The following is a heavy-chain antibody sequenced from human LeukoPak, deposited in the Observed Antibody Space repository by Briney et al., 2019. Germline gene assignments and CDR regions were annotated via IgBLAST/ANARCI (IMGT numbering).Heavy chain of an antibody. D-gene: IGHD1-26*01. J-gene: IGHJ3*02. V-gene: IGHV4-61*10. CDR2: IYYSGST. CDR1: GGSISSGSYY. CDR3: ARGRYSGSYRVAFDI. Sequence: EASETLSLTCTVSGGSISSGSYYWSWIRQPAGKGLEWIGYIYYSGSTNYNPSLKSRVTISVDTSKNQFSLKLSSVTAADTAVYYCARGRYSGSYRVAFDIWGQGTMVTVSS.